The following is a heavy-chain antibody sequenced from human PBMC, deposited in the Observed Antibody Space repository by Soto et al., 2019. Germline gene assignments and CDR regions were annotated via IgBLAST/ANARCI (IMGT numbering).Heavy chain of an antibody. CDR1: GYTFTSYY. Sequence: QVQLVQSGAEVKKPGASVKVSCKASGYTFTSYYMHWVRQAPGQGLEWMGIINPSGGSTSYAQKFQGRVTMTRDTSTSTVYMELSSLRSEDTAVYYCARDGGCSSTSCYGIYYYYGMDVWGQGTTVTVSS. V-gene: IGHV1-46*01. CDR2: INPSGGST. D-gene: IGHD2-2*01. J-gene: IGHJ6*02. CDR3: ARDGGCSSTSCYGIYYYYGMDV.